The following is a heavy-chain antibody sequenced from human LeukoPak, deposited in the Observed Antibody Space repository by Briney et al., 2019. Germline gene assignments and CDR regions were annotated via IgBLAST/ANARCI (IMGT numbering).Heavy chain of an antibody. J-gene: IGHJ5*02. CDR1: GGSLSSYY. D-gene: IGHD6-19*01. CDR2: IYYSGST. Sequence: SETLSLTCTVSGGSLSSYYWSWIRQPPGKGLEWIGYIYYSGSTNYNPSLKSRVTISVDTSKNQFSLKLSSVTAADTAVYYCARAATDSSGWYARFDPWGQGTLVTVSS. CDR3: ARAATDSSGWYARFDP. V-gene: IGHV4-59*01.